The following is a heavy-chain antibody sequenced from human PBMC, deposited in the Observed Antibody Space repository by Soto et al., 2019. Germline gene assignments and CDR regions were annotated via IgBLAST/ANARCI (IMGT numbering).Heavy chain of an antibody. V-gene: IGHV5-10-1*01. CDR2: IDPSDSYT. Sequence: PGESLKISCKGSGYSFTSYWISWVRQMPGKGLEWMGRIDPSDSYTNYSPSFQGHVTISADKSISTAYLQWSSLKASDTAMYYCARGRGYYLDALDIWGQGTMVTVSS. J-gene: IGHJ3*02. CDR3: ARGRGYYLDALDI. D-gene: IGHD3-3*01. CDR1: GYSFTSYW.